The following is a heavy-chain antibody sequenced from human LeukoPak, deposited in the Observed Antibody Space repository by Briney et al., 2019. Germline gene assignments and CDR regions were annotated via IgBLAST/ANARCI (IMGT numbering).Heavy chain of an antibody. D-gene: IGHD3-9*01. Sequence: ASVKVSCKVSGYTLTELSMHWARQAPGKGLEWMGGFDPEDGETIYAQKFQGRVTMTEDTSTDTAYMELSSLRSEDTAVYYCATEEINYYDILTGYYRVLDYWGQGTLVTVSS. V-gene: IGHV1-24*01. J-gene: IGHJ4*02. CDR2: FDPEDGET. CDR1: GYTLTELS. CDR3: ATEEINYYDILTGYYRVLDY.